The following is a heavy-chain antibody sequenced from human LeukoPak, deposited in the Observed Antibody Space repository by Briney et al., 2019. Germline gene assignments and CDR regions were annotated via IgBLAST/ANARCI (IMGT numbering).Heavy chain of an antibody. Sequence: GSLRLSCAASGFTFSAYWMSWVRQAPGKGLEWVANIKQDGSEKYYVDSVKGRFTISRDNAKNSLYLQMNSLRAEDTAVYYCARARYSSSPLALRFFDYWGQGTLVTVSS. D-gene: IGHD6-6*01. CDR1: GFTFSAYW. V-gene: IGHV3-7*01. CDR3: ARARYSSSPLALRFFDY. CDR2: IKQDGSEK. J-gene: IGHJ4*02.